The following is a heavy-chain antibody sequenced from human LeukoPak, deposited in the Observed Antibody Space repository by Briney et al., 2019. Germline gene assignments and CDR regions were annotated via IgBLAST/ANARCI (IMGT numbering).Heavy chain of an antibody. CDR2: IYYSGST. CDR1: GGSISSYY. V-gene: IGHV4-59*12. D-gene: IGHD3-10*01. CDR3: ARLTVRGVSDY. J-gene: IGHJ4*02. Sequence: SETLSLTCTVSGGSISSYYWSWIRQPPGKGLEWIGYIYYSGSTNYNPSLKSRVTISVDTSKNQFSLKLSSVTAADTAVYYCARLTVRGVSDYWGQGTLVTVSS.